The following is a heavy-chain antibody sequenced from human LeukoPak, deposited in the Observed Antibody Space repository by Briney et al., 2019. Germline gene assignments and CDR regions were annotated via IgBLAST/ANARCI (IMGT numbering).Heavy chain of an antibody. CDR3: AKAAYYGSGSLYYYYGMDV. CDR2: ISGSGGST. Sequence: GSLRLSCAASGFTVSSNYMSWVRQAPGKGLEWVSAISGSGGSTYYADSVKGRFTISRDNSKNTLYLQMNSLRAEDTAVYYCAKAAYYGSGSLYYYYGMDVWGQGTTVTVSS. CDR1: GFTVSSNY. D-gene: IGHD3-10*01. J-gene: IGHJ6*02. V-gene: IGHV3-23*01.